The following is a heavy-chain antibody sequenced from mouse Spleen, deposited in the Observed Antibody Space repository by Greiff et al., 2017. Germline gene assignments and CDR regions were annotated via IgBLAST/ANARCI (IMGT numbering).Heavy chain of an antibody. J-gene: IGHJ3*01. Sequence: QVQLQQSGAELVRPGASVTLSCKASGYTFTDYEMHWVKQTPVHGLEWIGAIDPETGGTAYNQKFKGKAILTADKSSSTAYMELRSLTSEDSAVYYCTRGELGRGRFAYWGQGTLVTVSA. V-gene: IGHV1-15*01. CDR3: TRGELGRGRFAY. D-gene: IGHD4-1*01. CDR1: GYTFTDYE. CDR2: IDPETGGT.